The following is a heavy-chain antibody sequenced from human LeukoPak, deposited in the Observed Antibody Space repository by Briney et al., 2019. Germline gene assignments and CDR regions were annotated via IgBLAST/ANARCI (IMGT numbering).Heavy chain of an antibody. V-gene: IGHV1-69*06. J-gene: IGHJ5*02. CDR1: GGTFSSYA. Sequence: GSSVKVSCKASGGTFSSYAISWVRQAPGQGLEWMGGIIPIFGTANYAQKFQGRVTITADKSTSTAYMELSSLRSEDTAVYYCARQTGDKYCSGGSCYGWFDPWGQGTLVTVSS. CDR3: ARQTGDKYCSGGSCYGWFDP. D-gene: IGHD2-15*01. CDR2: IIPIFGTA.